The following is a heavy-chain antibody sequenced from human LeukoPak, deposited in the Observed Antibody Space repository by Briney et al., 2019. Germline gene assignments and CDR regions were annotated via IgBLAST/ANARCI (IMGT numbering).Heavy chain of an antibody. Sequence: GGSLRLSCAASGFIFSSYSMNWVRQAPGKGLEWVSYISSSGSTIYYADSVKGRFTISRDNAKNPLYLQMNSLRAEDTAVYYCAVLTYQLLDYYFDYWGQGTLVTVSS. J-gene: IGHJ4*02. V-gene: IGHV3-48*01. CDR1: GFIFSSYS. CDR3: AVLTYQLLDYYFDY. CDR2: ISSSGSTI. D-gene: IGHD2-2*01.